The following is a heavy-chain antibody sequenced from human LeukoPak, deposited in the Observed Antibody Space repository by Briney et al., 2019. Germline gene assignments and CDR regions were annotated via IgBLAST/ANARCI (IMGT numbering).Heavy chain of an antibody. Sequence: GGSLRLSCAASGFTFSTYGMSWVRQAPGKGLERVSGISDSGVTTYYAASVKGRFTISRDNSKNTLYLQMNSLGAEDTAVYYCAKDRFRQSGSFFDYWGQGAPVTVSS. D-gene: IGHD1-26*01. V-gene: IGHV3-23*01. J-gene: IGHJ4*02. CDR3: AKDRFRQSGSFFDY. CDR1: GFTFSTYG. CDR2: ISDSGVTT.